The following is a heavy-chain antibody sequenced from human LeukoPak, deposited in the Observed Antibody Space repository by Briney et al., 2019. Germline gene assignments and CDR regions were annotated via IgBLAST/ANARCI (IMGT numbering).Heavy chain of an antibody. CDR3: AKLLDIVATISLDY. CDR1: GFTFSSYS. D-gene: IGHD5-12*01. V-gene: IGHV3-21*01. CDR2: ISSSSSYI. J-gene: IGHJ4*02. Sequence: GGSLRLSCAASGFTFSSYSMNWVRQAPGKGLEWVSSISSSSSYIYYADSVKGRFTISRDNSKNTLYLQMNSLRAEDAAVYYCAKLLDIVATISLDYWGQGTLVTVSS.